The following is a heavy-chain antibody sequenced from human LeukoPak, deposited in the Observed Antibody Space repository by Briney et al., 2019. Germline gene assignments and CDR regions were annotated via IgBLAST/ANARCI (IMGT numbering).Heavy chain of an antibody. CDR1: GGSFSGYY. CDR2: INHSGST. D-gene: IGHD3-22*01. V-gene: IGHV4-34*01. CDR3: AREMYYDSSAHADY. J-gene: IGHJ4*02. Sequence: SETLSLTCAVYGGSFSGYYWSWIRQPPGKGLEWIGEINHSGSTNYNPSLKSRVTISVDTSKNQFSLKLSSVTAADTAVYYCAREMYYDSSAHADYWGQGTLVTVSS.